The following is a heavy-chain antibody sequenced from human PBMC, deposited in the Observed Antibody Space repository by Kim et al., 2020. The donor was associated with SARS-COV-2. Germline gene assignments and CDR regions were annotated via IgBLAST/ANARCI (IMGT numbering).Heavy chain of an antibody. CDR3: AKASGWLIDL. Sequence: SETLSLTCSVSGGSVSSGSYYWNWIRQPPGKGLEWIGFMSSSGITNYNPSLKSRVTISIDTHRNQFSLKLSSVSAADTAVYYCAKASGWLIDLWGRGSLV. D-gene: IGHD5-12*01. V-gene: IGHV4-61*01. CDR2: MSSSGIT. J-gene: IGHJ2*01. CDR1: GGSVSSGSYY.